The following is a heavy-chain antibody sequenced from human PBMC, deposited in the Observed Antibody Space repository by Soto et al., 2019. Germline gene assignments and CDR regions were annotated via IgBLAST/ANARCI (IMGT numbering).Heavy chain of an antibody. J-gene: IGHJ6*02. CDR2: ISGSGGST. Sequence: PGGSLRLSCAASGFTFSSYAMSWVRQAPGKGLEWVSAISGSGGSTYYADSVKGRFTISRGNSKNTLYLQMNSLRAEDTAVYYCAKVREADFWSGYRPQGYYYGMDVWGQGTTVTVSS. V-gene: IGHV3-23*01. CDR1: GFTFSSYA. D-gene: IGHD3-3*01. CDR3: AKVREADFWSGYRPQGYYYGMDV.